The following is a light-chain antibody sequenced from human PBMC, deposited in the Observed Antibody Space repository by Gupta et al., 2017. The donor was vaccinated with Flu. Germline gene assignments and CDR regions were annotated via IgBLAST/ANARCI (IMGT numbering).Light chain of an antibody. CDR1: QSINSW. CDR3: QQDHSYSM. J-gene: IGKJ1*01. Sequence: DIQMTQSPSTLSASVGDRVTITCRAGQSINSWLAWYQQKPGKAPKLLIYKASMLESGVPSRFSGSGYEKEFTLTSSRRHHDDFANYYGQQDHSYSMFGQGTKVEIK. CDR2: KAS. V-gene: IGKV1-5*03.